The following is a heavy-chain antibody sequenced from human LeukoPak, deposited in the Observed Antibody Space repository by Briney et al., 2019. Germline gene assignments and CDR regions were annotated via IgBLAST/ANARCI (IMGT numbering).Heavy chain of an antibody. CDR3: ARDYREMATIRDWGSPQYYYYGMDV. Sequence: SVKVSCKASGYTFTNYYIHWVRQAPGQGLEWMGGIIPIFGTANYAQKFQGRVTITADESTSTAYMELSSLRSEDTAVYYCARDYREMATIRDWGSPQYYYYGMDVWGQGTTVTVSS. CDR2: IIPIFGTA. J-gene: IGHJ6*02. CDR1: GYTFTNYY. V-gene: IGHV1-69*13. D-gene: IGHD5-24*01.